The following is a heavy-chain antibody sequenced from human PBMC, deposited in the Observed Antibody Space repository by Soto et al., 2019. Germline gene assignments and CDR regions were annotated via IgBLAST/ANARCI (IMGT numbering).Heavy chain of an antibody. CDR2: ITSGGISI. V-gene: IGHV3-48*03. CDR1: GFAFSDYE. J-gene: IGHJ4*02. D-gene: IGHD1-1*01. CDR3: VRRMAPPER. Sequence: PGWSLRLSCAASGFAFSDYEMNLVRQAPRKGLEWVSYITSGGISIYYADSVKGRFPISRDNAENSLFLQMNSMRAADTAVYYCVRRMAPPERWRKVTLVAVYS.